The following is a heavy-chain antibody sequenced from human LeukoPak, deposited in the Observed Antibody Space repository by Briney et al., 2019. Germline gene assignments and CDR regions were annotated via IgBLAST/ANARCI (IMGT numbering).Heavy chain of an antibody. D-gene: IGHD3-10*01. CDR1: GFTFSSYS. J-gene: IGHJ5*02. V-gene: IGHV3-48*01. CDR2: ISSSSSTI. Sequence: GGSLRLSCAASGFTFSSYSMNWVRQAPGKGLEWVSYISSSSSTIYYADSVKGRFTISRDNAKNSLYLQMNSLRAEDTAVYYCARVWTRWFDPWGQGTLVTVSS. CDR3: ARVWTRWFDP.